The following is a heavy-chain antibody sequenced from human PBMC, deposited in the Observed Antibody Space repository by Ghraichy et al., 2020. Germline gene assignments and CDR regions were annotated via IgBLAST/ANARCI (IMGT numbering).Heavy chain of an antibody. V-gene: IGHV7-4-1*02. CDR2: INTNTGNP. CDR1: GYTFTSYA. D-gene: IGHD3-10*01. Sequence: ASVKVSCKASGYTFTSYAMNWVRQAPGQGLEWMGWINTNTGNPTYAQGFTGRFVFSLDTSVSTAYLQISSLKAEDTAVYYCARDQGITMVRGVTPPAIDYWGQGTLVTVSS. J-gene: IGHJ4*02. CDR3: ARDQGITMVRGVTPPAIDY.